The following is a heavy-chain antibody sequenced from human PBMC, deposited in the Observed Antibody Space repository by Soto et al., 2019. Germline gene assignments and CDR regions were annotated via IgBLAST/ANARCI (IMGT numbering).Heavy chain of an antibody. J-gene: IGHJ3*02. Sequence: ASVKRSCKASGGRISIYASSWRSQNTGQGLEWMGIINPSGGSTSYAQKFQGRVTMTRDTSTSTVYMELSSLRSEDTAVYYCAIMTTVTEDDAFDIWGQGTMVTVSS. V-gene: IGHV1-46*03. CDR3: AIMTTVTEDDAFDI. CDR2: INPSGGST. D-gene: IGHD4-17*01. CDR1: GGRISIYA.